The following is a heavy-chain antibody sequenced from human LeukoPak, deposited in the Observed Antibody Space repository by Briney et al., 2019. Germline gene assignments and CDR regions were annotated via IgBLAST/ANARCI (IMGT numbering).Heavy chain of an antibody. V-gene: IGHV3-48*01. D-gene: IGHD3-10*01. CDR3: ARFSRYGSGSYYRGSDAFDI. CDR2: ISSSSSTI. CDR1: GFTFSSYS. J-gene: IGHJ3*02. Sequence: GGSLRLSCAASGFTFSSYSMNWVRQAPGKGLEWVSYISSSSSTIYYADSVKGRFTISRDNAKNSLYLQMNSLRAEDTAVYYCARFSRYGSGSYYRGSDAFDIWGQGAMVTVSS.